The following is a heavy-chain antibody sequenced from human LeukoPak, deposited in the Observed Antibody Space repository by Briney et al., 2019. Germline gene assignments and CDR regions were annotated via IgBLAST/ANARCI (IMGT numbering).Heavy chain of an antibody. Sequence: GGSLRLSCASSGFTFSSYAMSWVRQAPGKGLEWVSAISGSGGSTYYADSEKCRFTISRDNSKNTLYLQVNSLSAEDTAVYYCGKSIAARPEWHYWGKGNLVSVSS. CDR3: GKSIAARPEWHY. CDR2: ISGSGGST. V-gene: IGHV3-23*01. CDR1: GFTFSSYA. J-gene: IGHJ4*02. D-gene: IGHD6-6*01.